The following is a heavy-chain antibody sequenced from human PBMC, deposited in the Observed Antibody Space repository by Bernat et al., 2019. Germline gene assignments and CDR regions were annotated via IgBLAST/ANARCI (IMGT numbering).Heavy chain of an antibody. J-gene: IGHJ4*02. CDR3: ARVLTSDY. V-gene: IGHV3-21*01. Sequence: EVQLEESGGGLVQPGGSLRLSCAVSGFTLSNHWMSWVRQAPGKGLEWVSSISSSSSYIYYADSVKGRFTISRDNAKNSLYLQMNSLRAEDTAVYYCARVLTSDYWGQGTLVTVSS. CDR2: ISSSSSYI. D-gene: IGHD4/OR15-4a*01. CDR1: GFTLSNHW.